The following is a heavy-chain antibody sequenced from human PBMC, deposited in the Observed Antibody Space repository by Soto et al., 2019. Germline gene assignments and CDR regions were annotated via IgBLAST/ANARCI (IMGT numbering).Heavy chain of an antibody. J-gene: IGHJ3*02. CDR3: ARELMKGDAFDI. CDR1: GYTFTGYY. D-gene: IGHD2-8*01. CDR2: INPNIWGT. Sequence: SVKVSCKACGYTFTGYYMHWVRQAPGQGLEWMGWINPNIWGTNYAQQFQSWVTRTRDTSISTAYMERSRLRSDDTAVYYCARELMKGDAFDIWGQGTMVTVSS. V-gene: IGHV1-2*04.